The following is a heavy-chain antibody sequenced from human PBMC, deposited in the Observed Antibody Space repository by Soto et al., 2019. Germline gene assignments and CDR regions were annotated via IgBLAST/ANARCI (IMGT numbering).Heavy chain of an antibody. J-gene: IGHJ5*02. V-gene: IGHV3-23*01. D-gene: IGHD2-15*01. CDR1: GFTFSSYA. Sequence: GGSLRLSCAASGFTFSSYAMHWLRQAPGRGLEWVSGISSGGSTHYADSVKGRFTISRDNSENTLFLQVNSLRPEDTAVYYCATCSSGGCYRGWFDPRGQGTLVTVSS. CDR3: ATCSSGGCYRGWFDP. CDR2: ISSGGST.